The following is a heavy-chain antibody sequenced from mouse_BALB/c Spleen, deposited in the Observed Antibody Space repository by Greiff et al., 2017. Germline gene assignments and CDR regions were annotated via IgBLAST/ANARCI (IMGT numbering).Heavy chain of an antibody. Sequence: QVQLKESGPELVKPGASVKISCKASGYSFTSYYIHWVKQRPGQGLEWIGWIFPGSGNTKYNEKFKGKATLTADTSSSTAYMQLSSLTSEDSAVYFCARSLYGNYDAMDYWGQGTSVTVSS. V-gene: IGHV1-66*01. D-gene: IGHD2-1*01. CDR3: ARSLYGNYDAMDY. CDR2: IFPGSGNT. J-gene: IGHJ4*01. CDR1: GYSFTSYY.